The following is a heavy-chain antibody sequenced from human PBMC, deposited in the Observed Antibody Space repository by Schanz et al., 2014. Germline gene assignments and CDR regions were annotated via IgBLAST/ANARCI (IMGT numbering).Heavy chain of an antibody. Sequence: VQLAESGGGLVKPGGSLRLSCTASGFPFSDYFMAWIRQPPGRGLEWVSYVSRSTPDIYYADSVKGRFTMSRDNAKNSLYLQMTSLRAEDTAVYYCVRDSFFAFDYWGQGTLVTVSS. CDR2: VSRSTPDI. CDR3: VRDSFFAFDY. D-gene: IGHD3-3*01. V-gene: IGHV3-11*06. J-gene: IGHJ4*02. CDR1: GFPFSDYF.